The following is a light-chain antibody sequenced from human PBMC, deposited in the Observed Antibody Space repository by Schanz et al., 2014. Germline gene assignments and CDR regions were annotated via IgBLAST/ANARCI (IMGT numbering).Light chain of an antibody. CDR3: ATWDSSLSVGV. J-gene: IGLJ3*02. CDR2: DNS. CDR1: TSNIGNNY. Sequence: QSVLTQPPSVSAAPGQKVSISCSGSTSNIGNNYVSWFQQLPGTAPKLLIYDNSERPSGIPDRFSGSKSGTSATLAITGLQTGDEADYYCATWDSSLSVGVFGGGTKLTVL. V-gene: IGLV1-51*01.